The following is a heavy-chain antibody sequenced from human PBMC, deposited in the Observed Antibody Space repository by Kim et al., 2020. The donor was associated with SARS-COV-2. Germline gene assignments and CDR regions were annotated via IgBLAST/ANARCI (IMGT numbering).Heavy chain of an antibody. D-gene: IGHD5-18*01. Sequence: ADSVKGRFTISRDNSKNTRYLQMNSLRAEDTAVYYCAKLAFGYSYGYPDYWGQGTLVTVSS. J-gene: IGHJ4*02. V-gene: IGHV3-23*01. CDR3: AKLAFGYSYGYPDY.